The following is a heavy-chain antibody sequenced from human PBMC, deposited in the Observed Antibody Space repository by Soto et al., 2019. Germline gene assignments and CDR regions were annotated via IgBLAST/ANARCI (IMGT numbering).Heavy chain of an antibody. V-gene: IGHV3-23*01. J-gene: IGHJ6*03. D-gene: IGHD6-6*01. CDR1: GFTFSSYS. CDR3: AKGRADSSSSMDV. Sequence: GGSLRLSCAASGFTFSSYSMSWVRQAPGKGLKWVSAISGSGGSTYYADSVKGRFTISRDNSKNTLYLQMNSLRAEDTAVYYCAKGRADSSSSMDVWGKGTTVTVSS. CDR2: ISGSGGST.